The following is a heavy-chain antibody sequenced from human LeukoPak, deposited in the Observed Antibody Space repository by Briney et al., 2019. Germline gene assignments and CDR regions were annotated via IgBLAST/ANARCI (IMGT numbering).Heavy chain of an antibody. CDR3: AKDKGWSSGWYDAFDI. CDR1: GGSFSGYY. J-gene: IGHJ3*02. V-gene: IGHV4-34*01. Sequence: TSETLSLTCDVYGGSFSGYYWNWIRQPPGKGLEWIGEINHRGSTNDNPSLKSRVIISVDASRYQFSLKLSSVTAADTAVYYCAKDKGWSSGWYDAFDIWGQGTMVTVSS. D-gene: IGHD6-19*01. CDR2: INHRGST.